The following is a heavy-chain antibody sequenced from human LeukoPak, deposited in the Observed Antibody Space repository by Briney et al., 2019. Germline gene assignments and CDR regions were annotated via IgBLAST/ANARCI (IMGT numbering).Heavy chain of an antibody. CDR2: INHSGST. CDR3: ARRRYDASGYYPSRGRYFDY. Sequence: SETLSLTCAVYGGSFSGYYWSWIRQPPGKGLEWIGEINHSGSTNYNPSLKSRVTISVDTSKNQFSLTLSSVTAADTAVYYCARRRYDASGYYPSRGRYFDYWGQGTLVTVSS. J-gene: IGHJ4*02. D-gene: IGHD3-22*01. V-gene: IGHV4-34*01. CDR1: GGSFSGYY.